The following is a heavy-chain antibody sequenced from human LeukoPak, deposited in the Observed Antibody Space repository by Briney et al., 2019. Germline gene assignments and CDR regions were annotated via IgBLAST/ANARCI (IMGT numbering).Heavy chain of an antibody. CDR3: ATGTYSGYYDY. CDR2: MYYGGTT. D-gene: IGHD5-12*01. V-gene: IGHV4-39*01. J-gene: IGHJ4*02. Sequence: SETLFLTCTASGGTIGTSTYYGGWVRQPPGKGLEWIGSMYYGGTTYYNPSLKSRVTLSVDTSKNQFSLRLSSVTAADSAVYFCATGTYSGYYDYWGQGTLVTVSS. CDR1: GGTIGTSTYY.